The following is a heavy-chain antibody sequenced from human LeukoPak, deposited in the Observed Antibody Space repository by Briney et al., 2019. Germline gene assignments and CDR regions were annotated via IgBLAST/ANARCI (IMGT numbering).Heavy chain of an antibody. D-gene: IGHD2-15*01. J-gene: IGHJ4*02. CDR3: ARLRDIVVVVAATYFDY. Sequence: PSETLSLTCTVSGGSISSSSYYWGWIRQPPGKGLEWIGSIYYSGSTYYNPSLKSRVTISVDTSKNQFSLKLSSVTAADTAVYYCARLRDIVVVVAATYFDYWGQGTLVTVSS. V-gene: IGHV4-39*01. CDR2: IYYSGST. CDR1: GGSISSSSYY.